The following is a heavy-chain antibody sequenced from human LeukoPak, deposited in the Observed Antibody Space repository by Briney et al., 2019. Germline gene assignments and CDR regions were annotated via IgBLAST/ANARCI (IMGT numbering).Heavy chain of an antibody. CDR3: ARHVFSSWTDNWFDP. J-gene: IGHJ5*02. CDR2: TYYSGST. CDR1: GGSISSYY. Sequence: SETLSLTCTVSGGSISSYYWSWIRQPPGKGLEWIGYTYYSGSTNYNPSLKSRVTISVDTSKNQFSLKLSSVTAADTAVYYCARHVFSSWTDNWFDPWGQGTLVTVSS. V-gene: IGHV4-59*08. D-gene: IGHD6-13*01.